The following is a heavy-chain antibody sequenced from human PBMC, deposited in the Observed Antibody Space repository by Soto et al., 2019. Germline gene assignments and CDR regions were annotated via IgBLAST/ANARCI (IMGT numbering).Heavy chain of an antibody. CDR2: INHSGST. Sequence: KPSETLSLTCAVYGGSFSGYYWSWIRQPPGKGLEWIGEINHSGSTNYNPSLKSRVTISVDTSKNQFSLKLSSVTAADTAVYYCARGGVFGYSYGLIYYGMDVWGQGTTVTVSS. V-gene: IGHV4-34*01. CDR1: GGSFSGYY. D-gene: IGHD5-18*01. J-gene: IGHJ6*02. CDR3: ARGGVFGYSYGLIYYGMDV.